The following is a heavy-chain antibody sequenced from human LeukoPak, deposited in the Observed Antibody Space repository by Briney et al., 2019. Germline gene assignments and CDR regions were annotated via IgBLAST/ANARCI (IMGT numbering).Heavy chain of an antibody. CDR2: INHSGST. CDR3: ARAKAAAGTPDAFDI. V-gene: IGHV4-34*01. CDR1: GGSISSYY. D-gene: IGHD6-13*01. J-gene: IGHJ3*02. Sequence: PSETLSLTCTVSGGSISSYYWSWIRQPPGKGLEWIGEINHSGSTNYNPSLKSRVTISVDTSKNQFSLKLSSVTAADTAVYYCARAKAAAGTPDAFDIWGQGTMVTVSS.